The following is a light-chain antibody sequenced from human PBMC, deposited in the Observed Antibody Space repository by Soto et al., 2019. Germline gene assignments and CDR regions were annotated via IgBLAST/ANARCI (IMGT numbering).Light chain of an antibody. CDR1: QSVGSSY. CDR3: QHYGYPQWT. V-gene: IGKV3-20*01. CDR2: GAS. Sequence: EIVLTQSPGTLSLSPGERATLSCRASQSVGSSYLAWYQQKPGQAPRLLMYGASTRATGIPDRFTGSGSGTDFTLTISRLEPEDFAVYICQHYGYPQWTFGPGTKVEIK. J-gene: IGKJ1*01.